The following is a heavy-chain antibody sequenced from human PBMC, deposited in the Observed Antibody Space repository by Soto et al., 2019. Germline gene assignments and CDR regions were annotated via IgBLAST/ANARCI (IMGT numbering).Heavy chain of an antibody. Sequence: QVQLVESGGGVVQPGRSLRLSCAASGFTFSSYAMHWVRQAPGKGLEWVAVISYDGSNKYYADSVKGRFTISRDNSKNTLYLQMNSLRAEDTAVYYCARDLGEGVITGDYWVQGTLVTVSS. CDR2: ISYDGSNK. D-gene: IGHD3-22*01. J-gene: IGHJ4*02. CDR1: GFTFSSYA. CDR3: ARDLGEGVITGDY. V-gene: IGHV3-30-3*01.